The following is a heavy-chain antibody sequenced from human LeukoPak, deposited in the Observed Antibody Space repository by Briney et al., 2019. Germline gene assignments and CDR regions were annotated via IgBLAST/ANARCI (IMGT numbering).Heavy chain of an antibody. V-gene: IGHV1-2*02. CDR1: GYTFTGYY. CDR3: ARGPPRVVPAAILDY. J-gene: IGHJ4*02. D-gene: IGHD2-2*01. CDR2: INPNSGGT. Sequence: ASVKVSCKASGYTFTGYYMHWVRQAPGQGLEWMGWINPNSGGTNYAQKFQGRVTMTRDTSTSTAYMELRSLRSDDTAVYYCARGPPRVVPAAILDYWGQGTLVTVSS.